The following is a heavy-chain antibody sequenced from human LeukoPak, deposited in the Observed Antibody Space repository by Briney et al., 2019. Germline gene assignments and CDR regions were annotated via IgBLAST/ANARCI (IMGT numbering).Heavy chain of an antibody. CDR1: GFTFSSYS. D-gene: IGHD6-13*01. V-gene: IGHV3-21*01. CDR2: ISSSSYI. CDR3: AREQQLNGFDY. J-gene: IGHJ4*02. Sequence: GGSLRLSCAASGFTFSSYSMNWVRQAPGKGLEWVSSISSSSYIYYADSVKGRFTISRDNAKNSLYLQMNSLRAEDTAVYYCAREQQLNGFDYWGQGTLVTVSS.